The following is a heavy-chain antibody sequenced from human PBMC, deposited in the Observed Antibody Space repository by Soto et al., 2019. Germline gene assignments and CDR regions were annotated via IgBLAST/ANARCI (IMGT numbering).Heavy chain of an antibody. CDR3: ARLVYDTRLNYMYFDF. D-gene: IGHD2-8*01. J-gene: IGHJ4*02. CDR2: IFHDGTA. CDR1: GVSIISGNW. Sequence: SETLSLTCAVSGVSIISGNWWTWVRQTPQRGLEYIGEIFHDGTANYYPSFERRVAISVDTSKNQFSLKLTSVTAANTAIYFCARLVYDTRLNYMYFDFWGQGALVTVSS. V-gene: IGHV4-4*02.